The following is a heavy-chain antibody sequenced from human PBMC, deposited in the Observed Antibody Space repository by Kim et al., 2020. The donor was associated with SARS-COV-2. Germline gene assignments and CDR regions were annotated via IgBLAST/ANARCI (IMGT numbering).Heavy chain of an antibody. J-gene: IGHJ4*02. CDR2: ISATDGST. Sequence: GGSLRLSCVASGFTFSNYAMTWVRQAPGKGLEWVPGISATDGSTYYADSVKGRFTISRDNSKNTVYLQMNNLRAEDTALYYCGGAGHDKLGLLDYWGQGTLVTVSS. CDR1: GFTFSNYA. D-gene: IGHD3-22*01. CDR3: GGAGHDKLGLLDY. V-gene: IGHV3-23*01.